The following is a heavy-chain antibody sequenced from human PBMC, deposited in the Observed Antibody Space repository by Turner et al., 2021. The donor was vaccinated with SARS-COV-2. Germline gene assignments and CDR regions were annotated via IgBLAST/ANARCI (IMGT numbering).Heavy chain of an antibody. J-gene: IGHJ2*01. CDR2: IYTSGST. D-gene: IGHD3-22*01. CDR1: GGSISSYY. Sequence: VQLQESAPGLVKPSETLSPTRSVSGGSISSYYWSWIRQPAGQGLEGTGRIYTSGSTNYNPALKSRVTMSVDTSKKQLSLKLSSVTAADTAVYYGARDGYYDSSGYYLRGEGGFDLWGRGTLVSVSS. CDR3: ARDGYYDSSGYYLRGEGGFDL. V-gene: IGHV4-4*07.